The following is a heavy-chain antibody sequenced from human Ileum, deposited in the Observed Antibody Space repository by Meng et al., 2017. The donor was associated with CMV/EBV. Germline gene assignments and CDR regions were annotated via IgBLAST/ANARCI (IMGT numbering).Heavy chain of an antibody. CDR1: GFTFSSYG. J-gene: IGHJ5*02. D-gene: IGHD3-9*01. Sequence: SGFTFSSYGMNWVRQAPGKGLEWVSSISSSSSYIYYADSVKGRFTISRDNAKNSLYLQMNSLRAEDTAVYYCARGSRSSRATGRFDPWGQGTLVTVSS. CDR2: ISSSSSYI. V-gene: IGHV3-21*01. CDR3: ARGSRSSRATGRFDP.